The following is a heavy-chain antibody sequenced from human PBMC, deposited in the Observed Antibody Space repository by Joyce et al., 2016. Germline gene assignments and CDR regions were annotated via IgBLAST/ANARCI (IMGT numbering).Heavy chain of an antibody. J-gene: IGHJ6*02. Sequence: QLVESGGGVVKAGGSLRLSCEASGSTFSSSSMSGFRQGPGKGMGWVACISATSYYIVQAETVRGRFTVSRDNAKKALYLQMNSRRAEDSAVFYCAGGGISYYYAMDVWGQGTTVTVSS. V-gene: IGHV3-21*01. CDR2: ISATSYYI. CDR3: AGGGISYYYAMDV. D-gene: IGHD3-16*01. CDR1: GSTFSSSS.